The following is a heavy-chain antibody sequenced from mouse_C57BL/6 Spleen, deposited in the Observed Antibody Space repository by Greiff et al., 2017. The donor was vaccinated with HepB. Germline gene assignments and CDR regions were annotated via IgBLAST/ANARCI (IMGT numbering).Heavy chain of an antibody. CDR3: ARGGITTVVATDFDV. CDR2: IYPGDGDT. D-gene: IGHD1-1*01. V-gene: IGHV1-80*01. CDR1: GYAFSSYW. J-gene: IGHJ1*03. Sequence: QVQLQQSGAELVKPGASVKISCKASGYAFSSYWMNWVKQRPGKGLEWIGQIYPGDGDTNYNGKFKGKATLTADKSTSTAYMQLRSLTSEDSAVYFCARGGITTVVATDFDVWGTGTTVTVSS.